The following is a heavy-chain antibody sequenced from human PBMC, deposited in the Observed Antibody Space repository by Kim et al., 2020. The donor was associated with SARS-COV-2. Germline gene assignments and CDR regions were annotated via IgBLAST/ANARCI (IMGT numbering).Heavy chain of an antibody. D-gene: IGHD6-13*01. V-gene: IGHV1-69*13. CDR3: ARTDPRAAAPTDYYYYGMDV. Sequence: SVKVSCKASGGTFSSYAISWVRQAPGQGLEWMGGIIPIFGTANYAQKFQGRVTITADESTSTAYMELSSLRSEDTAVYYCARTDPRAAAPTDYYYYGMDVWGQGTTVTVSS. CDR1: GGTFSSYA. CDR2: IIPIFGTA. J-gene: IGHJ6*02.